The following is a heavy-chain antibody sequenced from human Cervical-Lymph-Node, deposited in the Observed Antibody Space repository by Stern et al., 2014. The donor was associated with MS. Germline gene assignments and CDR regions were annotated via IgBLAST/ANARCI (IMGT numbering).Heavy chain of an antibody. CDR3: TTNLL. D-gene: IGHD2-15*01. CDR1: GFTFTNAW. CDR2: IKSDNDGGTR. J-gene: IGHJ4*02. V-gene: IGHV3-15*01. Sequence: VQLVQSGGGLVKPGGSLRLSCAASGFTFTNAWMSWVRPAPGQGLEWVGRIKSDNDGGTRDYAAPVIGRFTISRDDSKKTLVLQMNSLKSEDTGVYYCTTNLLWGQGTLVTVSS.